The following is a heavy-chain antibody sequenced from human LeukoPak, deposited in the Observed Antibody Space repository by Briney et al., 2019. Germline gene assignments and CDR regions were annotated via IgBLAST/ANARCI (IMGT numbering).Heavy chain of an antibody. CDR3: ARDPSLRVTLDY. V-gene: IGHV3-33*01. Sequence: GGSLRLSCAASGFIFSNYGMHWVRQAPGKGLEWVAVVWYDGSNKYYADSVKGRFTISRDSSKNMLYLQMNSLRAEDTAVYYCARDPSLRVTLDYWGQGTLVTVSS. CDR1: GFIFSNYG. D-gene: IGHD5/OR15-5a*01. CDR2: VWYDGSNK. J-gene: IGHJ4*02.